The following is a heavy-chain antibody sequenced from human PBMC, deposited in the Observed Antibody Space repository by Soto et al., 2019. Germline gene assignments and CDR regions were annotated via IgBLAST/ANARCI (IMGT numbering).Heavy chain of an antibody. J-gene: IGHJ5*02. CDR1: GFTFSSYS. CDR2: ISSSSSYI. CDR3: ARSNSRSTFNWFDH. V-gene: IGHV3-21*01. Sequence: EVQLVESGGGLVKPGGSLRLSCAASGFTFSSYSMNWVRQAPGKGLEWVSSISSSSSYIYYADSVNGRFAISRDNAKNSLYLPMNSLRAEDTAVYYGARSNSRSTFNWFDHWGQGTLVTVSS. D-gene: IGHD1-1*01.